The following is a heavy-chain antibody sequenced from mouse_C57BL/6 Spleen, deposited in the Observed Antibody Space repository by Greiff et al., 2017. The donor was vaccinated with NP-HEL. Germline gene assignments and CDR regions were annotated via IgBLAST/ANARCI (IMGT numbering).Heavy chain of an antibody. Sequence: EVMLVEPGGGLVQPGGSLSLSCAASGFTFTDYYMSWVRQPPGQALEWLGFIRNKANGYTTEYSATVKGRFTISRDNSQSILYLQMNALRAEDSATYYCARYYYGSSYYFDYWGQGTTLTVSS. J-gene: IGHJ2*01. CDR3: ARYYYGSSYYFDY. CDR2: IRNKANGYTT. CDR1: GFTFTDYY. D-gene: IGHD1-1*01. V-gene: IGHV7-3*01.